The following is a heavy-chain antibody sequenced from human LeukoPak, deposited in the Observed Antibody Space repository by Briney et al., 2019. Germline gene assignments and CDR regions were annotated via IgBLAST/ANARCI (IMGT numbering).Heavy chain of an antibody. V-gene: IGHV3-23*01. Sequence: GGSLRLSCAASGFAFTTYHMSWVRQVPGKGLEWVSASSGSGDTTYYADSVKGRFTISRDSSKNTLYLEMDSLRVEDTAVYYCAKRSGSRGGCFDCWGQGTLVTVSS. D-gene: IGHD1-26*01. CDR2: SSGSGDTT. J-gene: IGHJ4*02. CDR1: GFAFTTYH. CDR3: AKRSGSRGGCFDC.